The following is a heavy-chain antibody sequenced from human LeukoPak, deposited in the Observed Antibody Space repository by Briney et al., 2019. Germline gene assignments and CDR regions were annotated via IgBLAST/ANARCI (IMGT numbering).Heavy chain of an antibody. Sequence: ASVKVSCKASGYTFTSYGISWVRQAPGQGLEGMGWISAYNGNTNYAQKLQGRVTMTTDTSTSTAYMELRSLRSDDTAVYYCARDVATVTTLNWFDPWGQGTLVTVSS. J-gene: IGHJ5*02. CDR2: ISAYNGNT. CDR3: ARDVATVTTLNWFDP. D-gene: IGHD4-17*01. CDR1: GYTFTSYG. V-gene: IGHV1-18*04.